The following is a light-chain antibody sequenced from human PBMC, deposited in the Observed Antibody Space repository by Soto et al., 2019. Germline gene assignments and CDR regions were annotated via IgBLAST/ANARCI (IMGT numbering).Light chain of an antibody. CDR3: QQYDSSPVT. CDR2: GAS. Sequence: EIVLTQSPGTLSLSPGERATLSCRASQSVSSSYLAWYQQKPGQAPRLLIYGASSRATGIPDRFSGSGSGTDFTLTISRREPEDFPVYYWQQYDSSPVTCGQGTNVEIK. V-gene: IGKV3-20*01. J-gene: IGKJ1*01. CDR1: QSVSSSY.